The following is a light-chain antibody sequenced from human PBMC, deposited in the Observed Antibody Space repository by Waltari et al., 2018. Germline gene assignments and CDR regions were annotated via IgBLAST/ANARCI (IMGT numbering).Light chain of an antibody. Sequence: EIVLTQSPDTLSLSPGERATLSCRPSQSVTNSLAWYQQKPGQAPRPLIYGASNRATGVPARFSGSGSGTDFSLTISSLEPDDFAVYYCQQRSNWPRTFGQGTKVEIK. CDR3: QQRSNWPRT. J-gene: IGKJ1*01. CDR2: GAS. CDR1: QSVTNS. V-gene: IGKV3-11*01.